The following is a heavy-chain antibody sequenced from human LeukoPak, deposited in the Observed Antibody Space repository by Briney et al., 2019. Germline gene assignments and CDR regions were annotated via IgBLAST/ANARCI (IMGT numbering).Heavy chain of an antibody. CDR2: INPSGGST. J-gene: IGHJ4*02. Sequence: ASVKVSCKASGYTFTSYYMHLVRQAPGQGLEWMGIINPSGGSTSYAQKFQGRVTMTRDTSTSTVYMELSSLRSEDTAVYYCARGGPTILRIQRGLLRDYWGQGTLVTVSS. CDR1: GYTFTSYY. CDR3: ARGGPTILRIQRGLLRDY. D-gene: IGHD5-18*01. V-gene: IGHV1-46*01.